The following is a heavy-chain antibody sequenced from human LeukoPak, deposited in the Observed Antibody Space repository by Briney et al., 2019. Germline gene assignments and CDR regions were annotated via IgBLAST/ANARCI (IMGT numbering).Heavy chain of an antibody. CDR3: AGLRSAVFDY. CDR1: GGSISSYY. J-gene: IGHJ4*02. D-gene: IGHD2-2*01. Sequence: SETLSLTCTVSGGSISSYYWSWIRQPPGKGLEWIGYIYYSGSTNYNPSLKSRVTISVDTSKNQFSLKLSSVTAADTAVYYCAGLRSAVFDYWGQGVLVTVSS. CDR2: IYYSGST. V-gene: IGHV4-59*08.